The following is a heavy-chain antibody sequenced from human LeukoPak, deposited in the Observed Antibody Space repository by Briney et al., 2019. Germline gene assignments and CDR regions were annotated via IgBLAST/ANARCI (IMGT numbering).Heavy chain of an antibody. J-gene: IGHJ3*02. Sequence: SETLSLTCTVSGYSISRGYYWGWIRQPPGKGLEWIGSIYYSGSTYYNPSLKSRVTISVDTSKNQFSLKLSSVTAADTAVYYCAGDYYDKPYWGWLGAFDIWGQGTMVTVSS. CDR2: IYYSGST. CDR1: GYSISRGYY. V-gene: IGHV4-38-2*02. CDR3: AGDYYDKPYWGWLGAFDI. D-gene: IGHD3-22*01.